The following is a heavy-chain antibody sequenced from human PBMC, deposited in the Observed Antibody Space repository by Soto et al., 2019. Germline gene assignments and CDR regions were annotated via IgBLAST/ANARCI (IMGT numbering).Heavy chain of an antibody. J-gene: IGHJ4*02. CDR1: GGTFSSYA. V-gene: IGHV1-69*13. Sequence: ASVKVSCKASGGTFSSYAISWVRQAPGQGLEWMGGIIPIFGTANYAQKFQGRVTITADESTSTAYMELSSLRSEDTAVYYCARHYYDSSGYFDWGQGTLVTVSS. CDR2: IIPIFGTA. D-gene: IGHD3-22*01. CDR3: ARHYYDSSGYFD.